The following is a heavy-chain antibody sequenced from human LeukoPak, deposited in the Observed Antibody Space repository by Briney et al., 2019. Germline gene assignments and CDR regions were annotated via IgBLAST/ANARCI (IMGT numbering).Heavy chain of an antibody. CDR2: INTSGGST. D-gene: IGHD6-13*01. CDR3: ARGTGIAAAVTSLFQY. CDR1: GYTFTSYY. V-gene: IGHV1-46*01. J-gene: IGHJ1*01. Sequence: ASVKVSCKASGYTFTSYYMHWVRQAPGQGLEWMGVINTSGGSTSYAQKFQGRVTMTRDTSTSTVYMELSGLRSEDTAVHYCARGTGIAAAVTSLFQYWGQGTLVTVSS.